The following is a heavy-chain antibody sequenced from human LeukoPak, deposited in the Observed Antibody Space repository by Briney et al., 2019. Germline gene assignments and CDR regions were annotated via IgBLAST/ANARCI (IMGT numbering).Heavy chain of an antibody. J-gene: IGHJ4*02. V-gene: IGHV4-38-2*02. D-gene: IGHD2-15*01. CDR2: IHTSGST. CDR3: ARDLYRYCSGGSCRQFDY. CDR1: GYSISSGYY. Sequence: SETLSLTCTVSGYSISSGYYWGWIRQPPGKGLEWIGRIHTSGSTNYNPSLKSRVTMSVDTSKNQFSLKLSSVTAADTAVYYCARDLYRYCSGGSCRQFDYWGQGTLVTVSS.